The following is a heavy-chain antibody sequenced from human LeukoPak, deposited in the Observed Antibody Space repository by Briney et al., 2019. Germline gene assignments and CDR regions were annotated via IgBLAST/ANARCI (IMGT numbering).Heavy chain of an antibody. Sequence: ASVKVSCKVSGYSITELSTHWVRQAPGKGLEWMGGFDPGSGEIIYEQKFQDRVNMTEDTSTDTAYMELGSRRTEDTALYDCATGTHYDLLPFWGQGTLVTVSS. J-gene: IGHJ4*02. D-gene: IGHD3-9*01. V-gene: IGHV1-24*01. CDR3: ATGTHYDLLPF. CDR1: GYSITELS. CDR2: FDPGSGEI.